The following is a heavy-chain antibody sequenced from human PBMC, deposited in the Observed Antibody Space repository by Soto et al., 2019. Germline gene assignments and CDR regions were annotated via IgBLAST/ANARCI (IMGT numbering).Heavy chain of an antibody. D-gene: IGHD3-10*01. V-gene: IGHV3-21*01. CDR1: GFTFSSYS. CDR3: ARELLGAIHRLYYGMDV. Sequence: GGSLRLSCAASGFTFSSYSMNWVRQAPGKGLEWVSSISSSSSYIYYADSVKGRFTISRDNAKNSLYLQMNSLRAEDTAVYYCARELLGAIHRLYYGMDVWGQGTTVTVSS. J-gene: IGHJ6*02. CDR2: ISSSSSYI.